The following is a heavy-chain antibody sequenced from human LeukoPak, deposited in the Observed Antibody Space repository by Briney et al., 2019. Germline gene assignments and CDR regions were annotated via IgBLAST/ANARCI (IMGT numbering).Heavy chain of an antibody. V-gene: IGHV3-21*01. CDR1: GFTFSSYT. J-gene: IGHJ5*01. CDR2: ISGSRTDI. Sequence: TGGSLRLSCAASGFTFSSYTLDWVRQAPGQGLEWVSPISGSRTDIYYADSVKGRFTISRDNAKNSLYLQMNSLRAEDTAVYYCARDYGSGSPNWFDSWGQGTLVTVSS. CDR3: ARDYGSGSPNWFDS. D-gene: IGHD3-10*01.